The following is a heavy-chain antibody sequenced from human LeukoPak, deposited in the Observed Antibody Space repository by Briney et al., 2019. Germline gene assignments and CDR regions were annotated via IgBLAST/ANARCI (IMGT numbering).Heavy chain of an antibody. J-gene: IGHJ5*02. V-gene: IGHV4-59*01. Sequence: SETLSLTCTVSGGSISSYYWSWIRQPPGKGLEWIGYIYYSGSTNYSPSLKSRVTISVDTSKNQFSLKLSSVTAADTAVYYCARVAVAGRKGGFGFDPWGQGTLVTVSS. D-gene: IGHD6-19*01. CDR2: IYYSGST. CDR3: ARVAVAGRKGGFGFDP. CDR1: GGSISSYY.